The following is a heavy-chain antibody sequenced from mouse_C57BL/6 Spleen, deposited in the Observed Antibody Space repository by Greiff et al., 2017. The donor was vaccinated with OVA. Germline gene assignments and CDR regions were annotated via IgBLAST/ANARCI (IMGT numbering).Heavy chain of an antibody. V-gene: IGHV10-1*01. Sequence: EVQVVESGGGLVQPKGSLKLSCAASGFSFNTYAMNWVRQAPGKGLEWVARIRSKSNNYATYYADSVKDRFTISRDDTESMLYLQMNNLKTEDTAMYYCVRRDGYYAMDDWGQGTSVTVSS. CDR1: GFSFNTYA. D-gene: IGHD2-3*01. CDR3: VRRDGYYAMDD. J-gene: IGHJ4*01. CDR2: IRSKSNNYAT.